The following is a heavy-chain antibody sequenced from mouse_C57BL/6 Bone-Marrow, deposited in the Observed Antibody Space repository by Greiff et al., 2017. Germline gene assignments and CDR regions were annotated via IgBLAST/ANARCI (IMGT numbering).Heavy chain of an antibody. CDR3: ARHYDYDEAFAY. Sequence: VQLQQSGPELVKPGASVKISCKASGYTFTDYYMNWVKQSHGKSLEWIGDINPNNGGTSYNQKFKGKATLTVDKSSSTAYMELRSLTSEDSAVYYCARHYDYDEAFAYWGQGTLVTVSA. J-gene: IGHJ3*01. CDR1: GYTFTDYY. D-gene: IGHD2-4*01. CDR2: INPNNGGT. V-gene: IGHV1-26*01.